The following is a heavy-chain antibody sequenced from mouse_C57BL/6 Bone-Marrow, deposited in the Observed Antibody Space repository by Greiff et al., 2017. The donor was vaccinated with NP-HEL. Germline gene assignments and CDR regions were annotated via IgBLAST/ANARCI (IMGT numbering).Heavy chain of an antibody. V-gene: IGHV2-2*01. J-gene: IGHJ4*01. Sequence: VKVVESGPGLVQPSQSLSITCTVSGFSLTSYGVHWVRQSPGKGLEWLGVIWSGGSTDYNAAFISRLSISKDNSKSQVFFKMNSLQADDTAIYYCASILYGYDAFYYAMDYWGQGTSVTVSS. CDR1: GFSLTSYG. CDR3: ASILYGYDAFYYAMDY. CDR2: IWSGGST. D-gene: IGHD2-2*01.